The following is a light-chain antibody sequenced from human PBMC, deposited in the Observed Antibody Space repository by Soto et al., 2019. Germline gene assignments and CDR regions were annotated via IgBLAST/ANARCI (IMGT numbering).Light chain of an antibody. CDR1: SSNIGAGYD. V-gene: IGLV1-40*01. CDR3: QSYDSSSWV. Sequence: QSALTQPPSVSGAPGQRVTISCTGSSSNIGAGYDVHWYQQLPGTAPKLLIYGNSNRPSGVPDRFSGSKSGTSASLAITGLQAEDEADYYCQSYDSSSWVFGGGTKVTVL. CDR2: GNS. J-gene: IGLJ3*02.